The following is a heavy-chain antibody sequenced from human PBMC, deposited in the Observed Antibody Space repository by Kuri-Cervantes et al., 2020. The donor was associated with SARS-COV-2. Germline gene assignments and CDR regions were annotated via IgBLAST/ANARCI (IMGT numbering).Heavy chain of an antibody. Sequence: SETLSLTCAVYGGSFSGYYWSWIRQPPGKGLEWIGEINHSGSTNYNPSLKSRVTISVDTSKNQFSLKLSSVTAADTAVYYCVSGGSSGWTTYYYYYYMDVWGKGTTVTVSS. D-gene: IGHD6-19*01. J-gene: IGHJ6*03. CDR2: INHSGST. V-gene: IGHV4-34*01. CDR1: GGSFSGYY. CDR3: VSGGSSGWTTYYYYYYMDV.